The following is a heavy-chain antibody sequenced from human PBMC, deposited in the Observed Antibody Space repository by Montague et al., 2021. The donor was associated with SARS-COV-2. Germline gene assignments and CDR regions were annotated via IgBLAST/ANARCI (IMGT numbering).Heavy chain of an antibody. J-gene: IGHJ6*02. D-gene: IGHD6-13*01. CDR2: IYYSGST. V-gene: IGHV4-39*07. CDR1: GGSISSGGYY. Sequence: SETLSLTCTVSGGSISSGGYYWSWIRQHPGKGLEWIGSIYYSGSTYYXPSLKSRVTISVDTSKNQFSLKLSSVTAADTAVYYCARVGRQQLVRLSGMDVWGQGTTVTVSS. CDR3: ARVGRQQLVRLSGMDV.